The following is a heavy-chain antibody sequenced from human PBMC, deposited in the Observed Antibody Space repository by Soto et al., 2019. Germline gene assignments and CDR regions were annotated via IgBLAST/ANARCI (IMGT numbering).Heavy chain of an antibody. CDR2: VYYGGAIFYSGNI. CDR1: GDSISSSNSH. CDR3: VRYGRINMKPYSPEGFHI. Sequence: SETLSLTCTVSGDSISSSNSHFFCTRQPPWKGLEYIGSVYYGGAIFYSGNIYYNPSLKSRVTISVDTSKNQFSLRLSSVTAADTGVYYCVRYGRINMKPYSPEGFHIWGQGTMVTVSS. V-gene: IGHV4-39*01. D-gene: IGHD3-3*02. J-gene: IGHJ3*02.